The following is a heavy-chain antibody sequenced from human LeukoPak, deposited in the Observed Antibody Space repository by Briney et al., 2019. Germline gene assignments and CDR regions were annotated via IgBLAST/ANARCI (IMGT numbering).Heavy chain of an antibody. CDR3: AGDYGASYRFDY. V-gene: IGHV4-30-2*01. Sequence: SETLSLTCAVSGGSVSSGSYSWSWIRQPPGKGLEWIGYIYHSGSTTYNPSLKSRVTMSLDRSKNQVSLKLSSVTAADTAVYYCAGDYGASYRFDYWGQGTLVTVSS. CDR2: IYHSGST. D-gene: IGHD3-16*01. CDR1: GGSVSSGSYS. J-gene: IGHJ4*02.